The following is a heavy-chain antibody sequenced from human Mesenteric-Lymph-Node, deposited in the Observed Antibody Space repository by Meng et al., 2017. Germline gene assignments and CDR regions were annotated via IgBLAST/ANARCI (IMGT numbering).Heavy chain of an antibody. CDR2: IYGDDEK. Sequence: ITLQDSGPTLVKPTPTLTLTCTFSGFSLSTSGGGVGWIRQPPGKALECLAIIYGDDEKRYSPSLESRLTVTKDTSKNQVVLTMTNMVPVDTATYYCARAAARPSDWFDPWGQGTLVTVSS. D-gene: IGHD6-6*01. V-gene: IGHV2-5*02. CDR3: ARAAARPSDWFDP. CDR1: GFSLSTSGGG. J-gene: IGHJ5*02.